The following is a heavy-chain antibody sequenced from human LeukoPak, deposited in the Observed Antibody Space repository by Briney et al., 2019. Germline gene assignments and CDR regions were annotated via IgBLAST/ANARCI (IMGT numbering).Heavy chain of an antibody. Sequence: PGGSLRLSCAASGFTFSNAWMSWVRQAPGKGLEWVGRIKSKTDGGTTDYAAPVKGRFTISRDDSKNTLYLQMNSLKAEDTAVXXXTXSXXSSXPFGWGYYYGMDVWGQGTTVTVSS. V-gene: IGHV3-15*01. CDR3: TXSXXSSXPFGWGYYYGMDV. CDR1: GFTFSNAW. J-gene: IGHJ6*02. D-gene: IGHD2-2*01. CDR2: IKSKTDGGTT.